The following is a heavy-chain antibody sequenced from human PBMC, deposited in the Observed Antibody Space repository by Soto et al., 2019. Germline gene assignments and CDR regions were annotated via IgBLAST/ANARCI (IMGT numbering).Heavy chain of an antibody. V-gene: IGHV1-69*02. J-gene: IGHJ3*02. CDR3: TIGSWSGEVFDI. CDR2: IIPMLGIR. D-gene: IGHD2-21*01. CDR1: GGTFSTYS. Sequence: FQLVPSGAEVKKPGSSVKVSCKDSGGTFSTYSMFWVRQAPGQGLEWMGRIIPMLGIRNYAQRFQDRVTITADKSTATAHMELSSLRSEDTALYYCTIGSWSGEVFDIWGQGTMVTVSS.